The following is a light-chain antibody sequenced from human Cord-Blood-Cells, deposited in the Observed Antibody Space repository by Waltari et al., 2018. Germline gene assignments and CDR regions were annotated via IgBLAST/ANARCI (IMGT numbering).Light chain of an antibody. J-gene: IGLJ3*02. Sequence: QSALTQPASVSGSPGQSITLSSTGTISDFGSYNLVSWYHQHPGKAPKLMIYEGSKRPSGVSNRFSGSKSGNTASLTISGLQAEDEADYYCCSYAGSSTWVFGGGTKLTVL. CDR1: ISDFGSYNL. V-gene: IGLV2-23*01. CDR3: CSYAGSSTWV. CDR2: EGS.